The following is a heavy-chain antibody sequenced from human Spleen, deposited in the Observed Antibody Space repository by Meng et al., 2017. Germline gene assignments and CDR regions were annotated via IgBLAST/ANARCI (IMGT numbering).Heavy chain of an antibody. Sequence: GGSLRLSCEGSGFTFSNAYMTWVRQVPGKRLEWVGRIKSKPDGETIDYAAPVKGRFTISRDDSKNTVYLQMNSLKTEDTALYYCAKVEYKSGAYYFDYWGQGTLVTVSS. CDR1: GFTFSNAY. V-gene: IGHV3-15*01. CDR2: IKSKPDGETI. D-gene: IGHD3-10*01. CDR3: AKVEYKSGAYYFDY. J-gene: IGHJ4*02.